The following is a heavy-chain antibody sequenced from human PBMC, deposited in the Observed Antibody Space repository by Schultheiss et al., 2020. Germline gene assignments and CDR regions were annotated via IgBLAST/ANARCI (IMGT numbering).Heavy chain of an antibody. CDR3: AKYCSSASCYSEGNYYYAMEV. Sequence: SETLSLTCTVSGGSISSGGYYWSWIRQHPGKGLEWIGYIYYSGSTKYNPALKSRVNISIDMSKKQLSLKLSSVTAADTAVYYCAKYCSSASCYSEGNYYYAMEVWGQGTTVTVSS. CDR1: GGSISSGGYY. J-gene: IGHJ6*02. V-gene: IGHV4-61*08. D-gene: IGHD2-2*02. CDR2: IYYSGST.